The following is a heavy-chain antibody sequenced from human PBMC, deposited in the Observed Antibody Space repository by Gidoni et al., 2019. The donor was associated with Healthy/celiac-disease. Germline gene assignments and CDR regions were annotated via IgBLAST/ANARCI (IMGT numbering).Heavy chain of an antibody. V-gene: IGHV3-30*18. CDR1: GFTFSSYG. CDR3: AKSLWFGELSLDY. Sequence: QVQLVESGGGVVQPGRSLRLSCAASGFTFSSYGMHWVRQAPGKGLEWLAVISYDGSNKYYADSVKGRFTISRDNSKNTLYLQMNSLRAEDTAVYYCAKSLWFGELSLDYWGQGTLVTVSS. CDR2: ISYDGSNK. D-gene: IGHD3-10*01. J-gene: IGHJ4*02.